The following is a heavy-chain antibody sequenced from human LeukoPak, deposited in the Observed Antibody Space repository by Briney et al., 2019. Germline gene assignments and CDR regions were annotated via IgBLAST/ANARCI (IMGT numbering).Heavy chain of an antibody. Sequence: GGSLRLSCAASGFTFSDYYMSWIRQAPGKGLEWVSYIRSSGSIKFYADSVRGRFTISRDNAKNSLYLQMNSLRAEDTAVYYCAIADCSSSSCYEFDYWGQGTLVTVSS. CDR1: GFTFSDYY. V-gene: IGHV3-11*04. CDR2: IRSSGSIK. CDR3: AIADCSSSSCYEFDY. D-gene: IGHD2-2*01. J-gene: IGHJ4*02.